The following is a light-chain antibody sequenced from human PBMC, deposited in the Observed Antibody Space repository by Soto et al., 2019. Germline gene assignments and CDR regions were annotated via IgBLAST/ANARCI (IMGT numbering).Light chain of an antibody. CDR3: QQYYTTPRT. CDR2: WAS. J-gene: IGKJ1*01. V-gene: IGKV4-1*01. Sequence: DIVMTQSPDSLAVSPGEGASINCKSSQTILYSSNNKSYLAWYQQSPGQPPKLLIYWASTRESGVPDRFSGSGSGKDFTLTISSLQAEDVAVYYCQQYYTTPRTFGQGTKVEIK. CDR1: QTILYSSNNKSY.